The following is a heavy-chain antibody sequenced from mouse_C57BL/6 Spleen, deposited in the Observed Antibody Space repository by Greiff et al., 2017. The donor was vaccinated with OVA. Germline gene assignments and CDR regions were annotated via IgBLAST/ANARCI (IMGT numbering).Heavy chain of an antibody. Sequence: VQLQQSGPELVKPGASVKISCKASGYTFTDYYMNWVKQSHGKSLEWIGDINPNNGGTSYTQKFKGKATLTVDKSSSTAYMELRSLTSEDSAVYYCASIYYDYEGFAYWGQGTLVTVSA. CDR2: INPNNGGT. V-gene: IGHV1-26*01. CDR3: ASIYYDYEGFAY. D-gene: IGHD2-4*01. J-gene: IGHJ3*01. CDR1: GYTFTDYY.